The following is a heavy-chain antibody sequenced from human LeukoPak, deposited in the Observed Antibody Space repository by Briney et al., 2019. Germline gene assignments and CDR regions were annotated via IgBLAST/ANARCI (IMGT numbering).Heavy chain of an antibody. CDR1: GGSISSGSYY. D-gene: IGHD4-17*01. CDR3: ARDYGDYLRGIDAFDI. J-gene: IGHJ3*02. CDR2: IYTSGST. V-gene: IGHV4-61*02. Sequence: SETLSLTCTVSGGSISSGSYYWSWIRQPAGKGLEWIGRIYTSGSTNYNPSLKSRVTISVDTSKNQFSLKLSSVAAADTAVYYCARDYGDYLRGIDAFDIWGQGTMVTVSS.